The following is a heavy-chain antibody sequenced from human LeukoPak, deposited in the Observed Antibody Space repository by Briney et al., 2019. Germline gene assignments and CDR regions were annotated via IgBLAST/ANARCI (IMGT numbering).Heavy chain of an antibody. Sequence: ASVKVSCKASGYTFTSYGISWVRQAPGQGLEWMGWISAYNGNTNYAQKLQGRVTMTTDTSTSTAYMELRSLGSDDTAVYYCARNGGITMVRGVMNRWFDPWGQGTLVTVSS. CDR1: GYTFTSYG. D-gene: IGHD3-10*01. V-gene: IGHV1-18*01. CDR3: ARNGGITMVRGVMNRWFDP. CDR2: ISAYNGNT. J-gene: IGHJ5*02.